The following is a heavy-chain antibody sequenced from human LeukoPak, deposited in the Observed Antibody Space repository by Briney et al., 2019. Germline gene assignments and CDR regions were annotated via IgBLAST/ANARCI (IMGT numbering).Heavy chain of an antibody. J-gene: IGHJ4*02. Sequence: GGSLRLSCAASGFSFSSYAMPWVRQAPGKGLEWVAVISYDGSNKYYADSVKGRFTISRDNSKNTLYLQMNSLRAEDTAVYYCARDQGRLMVRGFDPITYYFDYWGQGTLVTVSS. CDR2: ISYDGSNK. CDR1: GFSFSSYA. V-gene: IGHV3-30-3*01. CDR3: ARDQGRLMVRGFDPITYYFDY. D-gene: IGHD3-10*01.